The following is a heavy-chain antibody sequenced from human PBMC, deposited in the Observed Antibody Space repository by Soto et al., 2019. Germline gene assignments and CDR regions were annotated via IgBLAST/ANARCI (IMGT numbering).Heavy chain of an antibody. CDR1: GFTFDDYA. D-gene: IGHD6-13*01. Sequence: ESGGGLVQPGRSLRLSCAASGFTFDDYAMHWVRQVPGKGLELVSGINWNSGSIGYADSVKGRFAISRDNAKNSLHLQMNSLRAEDTAFYYCVKDESINWYSGHFRHWGQGTLVTVSS. CDR2: INWNSGSI. CDR3: VKDESINWYSGHFRH. J-gene: IGHJ1*01. V-gene: IGHV3-9*01.